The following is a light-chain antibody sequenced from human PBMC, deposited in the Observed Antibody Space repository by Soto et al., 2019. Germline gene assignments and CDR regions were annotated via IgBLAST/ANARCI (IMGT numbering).Light chain of an antibody. Sequence: HSVLTQPPAVSEAPRQRVTISCSGSSSNIGGNSVSWYQQLPGTAPKLLIYDDDKRPSGIPDRFSGSKSGTSATLGITGFQNGDEADYYCGSSDSSLSAYVFVTGTKVSVL. J-gene: IGLJ1*01. V-gene: IGLV1-51*01. CDR1: SSNIGGNS. CDR3: GSSDSSLSAYV. CDR2: DDD.